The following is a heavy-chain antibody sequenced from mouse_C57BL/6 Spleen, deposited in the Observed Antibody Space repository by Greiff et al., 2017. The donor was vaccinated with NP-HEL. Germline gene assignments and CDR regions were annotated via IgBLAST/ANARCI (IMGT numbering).Heavy chain of an antibody. Sequence: VKLQESGAELAKPGASVKLSCKASGYTFTSYWMHWVKQRPGQGLEWIGYINPSSGYTKYNQKFKAKATLTADKSSSTAYMQLSSLTYEDSAVYYGARGAYYYGSSLYVDYWGQGTTLTVSS. CDR2: INPSSGYT. V-gene: IGHV1-7*01. CDR1: GYTFTSYW. D-gene: IGHD1-1*01. CDR3: ARGAYYYGSSLYVDY. J-gene: IGHJ2*01.